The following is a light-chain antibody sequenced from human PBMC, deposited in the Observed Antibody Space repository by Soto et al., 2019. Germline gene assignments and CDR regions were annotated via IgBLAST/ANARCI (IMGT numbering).Light chain of an antibody. CDR3: QQYDNLPFT. CDR1: QDISKF. V-gene: IGKV1-33*01. CDR2: EAS. J-gene: IGKJ2*01. Sequence: DIQMTQSPSSLSASVGDRVTITCQASQDISKFLNWYQHKPGKAPKLLIYEASNLETGVPSMFSGSGSGTHFHFTTTGLQPEDIATYYCQQYDNLPFTFGLGTKLEI.